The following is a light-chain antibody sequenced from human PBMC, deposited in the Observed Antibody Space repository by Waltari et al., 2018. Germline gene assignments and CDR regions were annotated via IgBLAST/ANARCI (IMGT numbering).Light chain of an antibody. CDR3: QAWDRNTYVV. J-gene: IGLJ2*01. CDR2: QDS. CDR1: KLEARY. Sequence: SYELTQPPSVSVSPGQTASITCSGDKLEARYVCWYQQKPGQSPVLVLHQDSKRPSGSPERFSGFNSGNTATLTISETQAMDEADYYCQAWDRNTYVVFGGGTKLTVL. V-gene: IGLV3-1*01.